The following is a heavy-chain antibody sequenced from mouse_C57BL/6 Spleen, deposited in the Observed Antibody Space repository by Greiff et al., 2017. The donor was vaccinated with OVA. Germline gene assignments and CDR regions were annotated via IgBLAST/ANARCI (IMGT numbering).Heavy chain of an antibody. J-gene: IGHJ3*01. Sequence: DVKLQESVAELVRPGASVKLSCTASGFNIKNTYMHWVKQRPEQGLEWIGRIDPANGNTKYAPKFQGKATITADTSSNTAYLQLSSLTSEDTAIYYCASGVSTMVTTGFAYWGQGTLVTVSA. CDR1: GFNIKNTY. V-gene: IGHV14-3*01. CDR3: ASGVSTMVTTGFAY. D-gene: IGHD2-2*01. CDR2: IDPANGNT.